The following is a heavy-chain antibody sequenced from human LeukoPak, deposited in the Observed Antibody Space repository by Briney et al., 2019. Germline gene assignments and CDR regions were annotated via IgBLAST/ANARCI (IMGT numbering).Heavy chain of an antibody. J-gene: IGHJ6*02. CDR1: GGTFSSYA. D-gene: IGHD6-13*01. CDR2: IIPIFGTA. Sequence: SVKVSCKASGGTFSSYAISWVRQAPGQGLEWMGGIIPIFGTANYAQKFQGRVTITTDESTSTAYMELSSLRSEDTAVYYCARDQGSSWYGYYYYYGMDVWGQGTTVTVSS. V-gene: IGHV1-69*05. CDR3: ARDQGSSWYGYYYYYGMDV.